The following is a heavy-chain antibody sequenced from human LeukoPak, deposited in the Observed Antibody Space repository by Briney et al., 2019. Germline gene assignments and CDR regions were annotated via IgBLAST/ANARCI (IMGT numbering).Heavy chain of an antibody. Sequence: KPSETLSLTCTVSGDSISSSTAYYWGWIRQSPGKGLEWIGTIYYSGSAYYNPSLKSRVTISVDTSKNQFSLKLSSVTAADTAVYYCARGRRMTSTKYYYYYYMDVWGKGTTVTVSS. CDR3: ARGRRMTSTKYYYYYYMDV. CDR2: IYYSGSA. D-gene: IGHD2-21*02. J-gene: IGHJ6*03. CDR1: GDSISSSTAYY. V-gene: IGHV4-39*01.